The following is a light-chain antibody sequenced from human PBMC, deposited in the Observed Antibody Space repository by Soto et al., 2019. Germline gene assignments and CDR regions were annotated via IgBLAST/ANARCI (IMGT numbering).Light chain of an antibody. J-gene: IGLJ1*01. Sequence: QSVLTQPASVSGAPGQSVTISCTGSNSDVGTYDFVSWYQHHPGKAPKLIVSEVSHRPSGVSNRFSGSKSGNTASLTISGLQSEDEADYYCISYTTEDIRYVFGSGTKLTVL. CDR2: EVS. CDR3: ISYTTEDIRYV. CDR1: NSDVGTYDF. V-gene: IGLV2-14*01.